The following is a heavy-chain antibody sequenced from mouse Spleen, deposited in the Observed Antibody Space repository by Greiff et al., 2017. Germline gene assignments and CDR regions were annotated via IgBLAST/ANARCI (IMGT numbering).Heavy chain of an antibody. CDR3: TTFYYRDY. CDR1: GFNIKDDY. V-gene: IGHV14-4*01. Sequence: LVESGAELVRPGASVKLSCTASGFNIKDDYMHWVKQRPEQGLEWIGWIDPENGDTEYASKFQGKATITADTSSNTAYLQLSSLTSEDTAVYYCTTFYYRDYWGQGTTLTVSS. J-gene: IGHJ2*01. CDR2: IDPENGDT. D-gene: IGHD1-1*01.